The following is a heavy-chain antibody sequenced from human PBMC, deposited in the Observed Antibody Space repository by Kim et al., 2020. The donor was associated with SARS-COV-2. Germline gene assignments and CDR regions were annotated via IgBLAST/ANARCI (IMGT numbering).Heavy chain of an antibody. J-gene: IGHJ4*02. CDR2: VHYTGSF. CDR1: GGPTSSYY. D-gene: IGHD6-19*01. V-gene: IGHV4-59*01. Sequence: SETLSLTCTVSGGPTSSYYWNWIRQPPGKGLEWIGYVHYTGSFNYNPSLKGRVSISVDTSENQFSLELTSLTAADTAIYYCARAPRGWEWLAFDYWGRGT. CDR3: ARAPRGWEWLAFDY.